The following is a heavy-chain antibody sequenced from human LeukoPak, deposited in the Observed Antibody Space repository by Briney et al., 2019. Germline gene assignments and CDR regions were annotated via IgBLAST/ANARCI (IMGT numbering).Heavy chain of an antibody. Sequence: GGSLRLSCAASGYTFSSYEMNWVRQAPGKGLEWVSYISSSGSTIYYAQTVRGRFTISRDNATNSLYLKMNSLRAEDTAVYYCARVISFGDPPVDYWGQGTLVTVSS. CDR2: ISSSGSTI. CDR1: GYTFSSYE. V-gene: IGHV3-48*03. J-gene: IGHJ4*02. D-gene: IGHD3-10*01. CDR3: ARVISFGDPPVDY.